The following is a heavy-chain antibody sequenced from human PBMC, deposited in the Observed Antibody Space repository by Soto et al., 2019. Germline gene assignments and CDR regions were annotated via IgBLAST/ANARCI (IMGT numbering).Heavy chain of an antibody. CDR1: GASFSGYY. D-gene: IGHD4-17*01. CDR2: INHSGSA. CDR3: VVYDIGDYPRY. Sequence: QVQLQQWGAGLLKPSETLSLTCAVYGASFSGYYWCWVRQSPGKGLEWIGEINHSGSANSKPSLKMQRNTSVDTSKTQFSLTLTYATAAYTALYYCVVYDIGDYPRYWGQGTLVPSSS. V-gene: IGHV4-34*01. J-gene: IGHJ4*02.